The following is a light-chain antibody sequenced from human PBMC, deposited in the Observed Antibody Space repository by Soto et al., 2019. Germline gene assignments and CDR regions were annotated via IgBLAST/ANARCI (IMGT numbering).Light chain of an antibody. CDR3: GSYTGSITYV. Sequence: QSALTQPDSVSGSLGQSITISCTGTTSDVGGYNYVSWYQQHPGKAPILMIYEVTNRPSGVSNRFSGSKSGNTASLTISGLQVEDDAEYYCGSYTGSITYVFGTGTKLTV. J-gene: IGLJ1*01. V-gene: IGLV2-14*01. CDR2: EVT. CDR1: TSDVGGYNY.